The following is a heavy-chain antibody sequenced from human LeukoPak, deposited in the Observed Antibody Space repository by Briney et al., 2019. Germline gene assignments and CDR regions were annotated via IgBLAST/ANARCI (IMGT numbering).Heavy chain of an antibody. J-gene: IGHJ5*02. V-gene: IGHV3-23*01. CDR3: VACSGASCYGDRFDP. Sequence: GGSLRLSCAASGFTFASYAMTWVRQAPGKGLEWASSISATVGTTYYADSLRGRFTISRDNSKNTLFLQMNTLRAEDTALYYCVACSGASCYGDRFDPWGQGTLVTVSS. D-gene: IGHD2-2*01. CDR1: GFTFASYA. CDR2: ISATVGTT.